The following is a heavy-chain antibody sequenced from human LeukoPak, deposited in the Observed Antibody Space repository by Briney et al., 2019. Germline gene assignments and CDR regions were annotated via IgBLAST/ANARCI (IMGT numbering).Heavy chain of an antibody. Sequence: GGSLRLSCAASGFTCSDYYMSLIRQAPGKGLEWVSYISSSGSTIYYADSVKGRFTISRDNAKNSLYLQMNSLRAEDTAVYYCATRNMTTVSPWGQGTLVTVSS. D-gene: IGHD4-17*01. V-gene: IGHV3-11*01. CDR1: GFTCSDYY. CDR2: ISSSGSTI. CDR3: ATRNMTTVSP. J-gene: IGHJ5*02.